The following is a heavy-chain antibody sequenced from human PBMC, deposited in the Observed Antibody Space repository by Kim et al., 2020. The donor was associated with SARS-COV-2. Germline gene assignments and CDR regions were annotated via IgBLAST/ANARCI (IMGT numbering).Heavy chain of an antibody. J-gene: IGHJ4*01. CDR1: EFTLNKAW. D-gene: IGHD2-2*01. CDR3: TTLFALAPTPRGPYCSGTCPDY. V-gene: IGHV3-15*01. CDR2: IKSKTDGGTT. Sequence: GGSLRLSCAASEFTLNKAWMSWVRQAPGKGLEWVGRIKSKTDGGTTDYAAPVKGRFTISRDDSKNTLYLQMNSLKTEDTAVYYCTTLFALAPTPRGPYCSGTCPDYWGHGTLVTVSS.